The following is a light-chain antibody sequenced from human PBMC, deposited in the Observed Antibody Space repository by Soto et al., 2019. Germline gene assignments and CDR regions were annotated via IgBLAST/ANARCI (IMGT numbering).Light chain of an antibody. Sequence: DTLFTQAPCSLSVSPGDRATLPCRASQSVSSNKLAWYQQKPGQAPRLLIYAASSRATGIPDRFSGSGSGTDFTLTINRLEPEDSAVYYCQDYGTSWTFGQGTKVDIK. V-gene: IGKV3-20*01. J-gene: IGKJ1*01. CDR1: QSVSSNK. CDR3: QDYGTSWT. CDR2: AAS.